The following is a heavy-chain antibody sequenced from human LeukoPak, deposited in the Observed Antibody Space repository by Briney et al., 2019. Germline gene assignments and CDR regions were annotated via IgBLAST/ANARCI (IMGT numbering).Heavy chain of an antibody. Sequence: SETLSLTCAVYGGSFSGYCWSWIRQPPGKGLEWIGEINHSGSTNYNPSLKSRVTISVDTSKNQFSLKLSSVTAADTAVYYCAGRNWYYYYYMDVWGKGTTVTISS. V-gene: IGHV4-34*01. CDR3: AGRNWYYYYYMDV. CDR1: GGSFSGYC. D-gene: IGHD1-1*01. J-gene: IGHJ6*03. CDR2: INHSGST.